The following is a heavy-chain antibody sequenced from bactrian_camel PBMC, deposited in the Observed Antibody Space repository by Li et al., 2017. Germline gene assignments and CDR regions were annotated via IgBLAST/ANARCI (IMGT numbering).Heavy chain of an antibody. V-gene: IGHV3S54*01. Sequence: HVQLVESGGGSVQAAGSLTLSCAASGSGYISGTACLAWFRVLPGKERTGIAAIAPATGTTFYSDSVKGRFTISHVNANNTLHLQMNSLKPEDTAVYYCAADLGWCGSRPLQRHFRNWGQGTQVTVS. CDR2: IAPATGTT. CDR1: GSGYISGTAC. D-gene: IGHD2*01. J-gene: IGHJ6*01. CDR3: AADLGWCGSRPLQRHFRN.